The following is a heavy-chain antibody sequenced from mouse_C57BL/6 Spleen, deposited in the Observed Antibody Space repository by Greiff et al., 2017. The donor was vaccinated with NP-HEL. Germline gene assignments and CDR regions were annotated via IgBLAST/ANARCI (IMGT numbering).Heavy chain of an antibody. V-gene: IGHV1-4*01. D-gene: IGHD1-1*01. CDR2: INHSSGYT. CDR1: GYTFTSYT. CDR3: ARRAVVAPDY. J-gene: IGHJ2*01. Sequence: QVQLQQSGAELARPGASVKMSCKASGYTFTSYTMHWVKQRPGQGLEWIGYINHSSGYTKYNQKFKDKATLTSDKSSSTAYMQLSSLTSEDSAVYYCARRAVVAPDYWGQGTTLTVSS.